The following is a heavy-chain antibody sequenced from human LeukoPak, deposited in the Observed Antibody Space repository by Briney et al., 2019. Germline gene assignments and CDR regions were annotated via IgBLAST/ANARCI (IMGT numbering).Heavy chain of an antibody. Sequence: SETLPLTCTVSGGSMSSSSNYWGWIRQPPGKGLEWIGSIYYSGSTYYNPSLKSRVTISVDTSKKQFSLKLSSVTAADTAVYYCVRHKAVAGAGTDCWGQGTLVIVSS. D-gene: IGHD6-13*01. J-gene: IGHJ4*02. V-gene: IGHV4-39*01. CDR1: GGSMSSSSNY. CDR2: IYYSGST. CDR3: VRHKAVAGAGTDC.